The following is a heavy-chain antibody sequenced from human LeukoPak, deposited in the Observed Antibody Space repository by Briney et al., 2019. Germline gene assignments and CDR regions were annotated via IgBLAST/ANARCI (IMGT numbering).Heavy chain of an antibody. Sequence: GTSLRLSCAASGFPFDDFAMHWVRQAPGKGLEWVASISSNSAGTGHAASVKGRFIVSSDNSKNTLYLQMNSLRAEDTAVYYCAKEPPYSTSWCFDYWGQGILVTVSS. J-gene: IGHJ4*02. CDR1: GFPFDDFA. D-gene: IGHD2-2*01. CDR2: ISSNSAGT. CDR3: AKEPPYSTSWCFDY. V-gene: IGHV3-9*01.